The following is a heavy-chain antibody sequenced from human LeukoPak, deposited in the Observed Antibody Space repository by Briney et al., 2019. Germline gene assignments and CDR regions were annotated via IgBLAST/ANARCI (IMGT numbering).Heavy chain of an antibody. D-gene: IGHD6-19*01. CDR1: GGSIRSDDYY. CDR3: ARGSGGSLGY. Sequence: SETLSLACTVPGGSIRSDDYYWSSIRQPPGKGLEWIGNIYKSGSTYYNPSLKSRVTMSLDTSKNQFSLRLSSVTAADTAVYYCARGSGGSLGYWGQGTLVTVSS. CDR2: IYKSGST. V-gene: IGHV4-30-4*01. J-gene: IGHJ4*02.